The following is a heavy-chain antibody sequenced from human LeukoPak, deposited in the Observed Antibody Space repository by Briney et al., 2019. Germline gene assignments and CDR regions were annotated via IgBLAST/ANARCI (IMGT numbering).Heavy chain of an antibody. V-gene: IGHV7-4-1*02. J-gene: IGHJ4*02. CDR3: ERHRCNSCYSEY. D-gene: IGHD2/OR15-2a*01. Sequence: GASVKVSCKPSGYTFNKYAINWVRQAPGQGLEWMGWINTNTGNPSYARDFTGRFVFSLDTSVNSAFLQINNLKASDTAIYYCERHRCNSCYSEYWGQGTLVTVSS. CDR2: INTNTGNP. CDR1: GYTFNKYA.